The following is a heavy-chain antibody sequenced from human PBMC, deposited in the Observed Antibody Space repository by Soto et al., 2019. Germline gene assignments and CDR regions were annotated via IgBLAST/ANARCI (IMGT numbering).Heavy chain of an antibody. CDR1: GLTISNAW. D-gene: IGHD2-15*01. CDR2: IKTNTEGGTT. J-gene: IGHJ6*02. Sequence: EVQLVESGGGFIYPGGSLRLSCAASGLTISNAWMNWVRQAPGKGLEWVGRIKTNTEGGTTHYAAAVKGRFTVSRDDSKNTLYLQMNSLKTEDTAVYYCTTGSVEGVWGHGTTVTVSS. CDR3: TTGSVEGV. V-gene: IGHV3-15*07.